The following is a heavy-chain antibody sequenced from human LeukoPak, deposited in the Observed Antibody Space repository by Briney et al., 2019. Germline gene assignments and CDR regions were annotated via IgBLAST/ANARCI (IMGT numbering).Heavy chain of an antibody. V-gene: IGHV3-11*06. J-gene: IGHJ3*02. CDR2: ISSSSSYT. CDR1: GFTFSDYY. CDR3: ARAARYCSSTSCYVEHAFDI. Sequence: GGSLRLSCAASGFTFSDYYMSWIRQAPGKGLEWVSYISSSSSYTNYADSAKGRFTISRDNAKNSLYLQMNSLRAEDTAVYYCARAARYCSSTSCYVEHAFDIWGQGTMVTVSS. D-gene: IGHD2-2*01.